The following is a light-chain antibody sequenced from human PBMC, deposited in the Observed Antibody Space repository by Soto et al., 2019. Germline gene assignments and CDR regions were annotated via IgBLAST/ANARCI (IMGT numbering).Light chain of an antibody. Sequence: DIQMTQSPSTLSASVGDRVTITCRASQSISTWMALYQQKPGKAPKLLVYDASTLQSGVASRFSGSGSGTEFTLIISGLQPDDSATYYCQQYTNTNNPWMFGQGTKVDIK. CDR1: QSISTW. V-gene: IGKV1-5*01. CDR3: QQYTNTNNPWM. J-gene: IGKJ1*01. CDR2: DAS.